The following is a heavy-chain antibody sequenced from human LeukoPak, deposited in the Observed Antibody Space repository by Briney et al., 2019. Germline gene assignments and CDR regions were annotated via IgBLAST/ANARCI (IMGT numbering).Heavy chain of an antibody. V-gene: IGHV4-39*01. Sequence: SETLTLTCTVSSGSISSSSYYWRWIRQPPAKGLDWIRSIYYSWSTYYDPSLKGRVTISGDTSKNQFYLKLSSLTAADTAVYYCAGLYSGSYYQYFQHWGQGTLVTVSS. CDR2: IYYSWST. J-gene: IGHJ1*01. CDR1: SGSISSSSYY. D-gene: IGHD1-26*01. CDR3: AGLYSGSYYQYFQH.